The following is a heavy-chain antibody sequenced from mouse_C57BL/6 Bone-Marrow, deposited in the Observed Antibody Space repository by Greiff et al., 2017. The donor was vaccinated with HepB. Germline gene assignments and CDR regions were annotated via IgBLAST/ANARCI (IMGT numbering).Heavy chain of an antibody. J-gene: IGHJ3*01. CDR1: GYTFTDYY. CDR3: ARDLLRKGFAY. D-gene: IGHD1-1*01. CDR2: INPNNGGT. Sequence: VQLQQSGPELVKPGASVKISCKASGYTFTDYYMNWVKQSHGKSLEWIGDINPNNGGTSYNQKFKGKATLTVDKSSSTAYMELRSLTSEDSAVYYCARDLLRKGFAYWGQGTLVTVSA. V-gene: IGHV1-26*01.